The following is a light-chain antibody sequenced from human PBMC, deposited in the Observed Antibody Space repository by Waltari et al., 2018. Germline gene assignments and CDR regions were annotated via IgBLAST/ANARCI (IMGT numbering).Light chain of an antibody. CDR2: KAS. V-gene: IGKV1-5*03. CDR3: QQYQHYPLT. J-gene: IGKJ1*01. CDR1: QSINNW. Sequence: DIQMTQSPSTLSASVGDRVTITCRVSQSINNWLAWYQQKPGKAPKVLIYKASSLESGVPSRFSGSVSGTEFTLTISSLQPDDFATYYCQQYQHYPLTFGQGTKVEIK.